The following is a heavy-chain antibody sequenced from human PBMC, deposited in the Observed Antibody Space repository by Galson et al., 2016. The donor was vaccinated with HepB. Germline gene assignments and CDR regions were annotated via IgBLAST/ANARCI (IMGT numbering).Heavy chain of an antibody. CDR2: INHSGST. V-gene: IGHV4-34*01. J-gene: IGHJ6*03. Sequence: LRLSCAASEFSFSDYYMSWIRQAPGKGLEWIGEINHSGSTNYNPSLKSRVTISVDTSKNQFSLKLSSVTAADTAVYYCARGDNPDYGDYASAYYYMDVWGKGTTVTVSS. CDR1: EFSFSDYY. CDR3: ARGDNPDYGDYASAYYYMDV. D-gene: IGHD4-17*01.